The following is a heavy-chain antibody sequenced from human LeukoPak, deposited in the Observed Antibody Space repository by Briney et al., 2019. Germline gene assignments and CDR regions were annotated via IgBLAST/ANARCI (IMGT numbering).Heavy chain of an antibody. D-gene: IGHD3-9*01. CDR3: ARDHDWAFDY. CDR2: IRYDGSNK. Sequence: PGGSLRLSCAASGFTFSSYGMHWVRQAPGKGLEWVAFIRYDGSNKYYADSVKGRFTVSRDNAKNSLYLQMNNLRADDTAVYYCARDHDWAFDYWGQGTLVTVSS. J-gene: IGHJ4*02. V-gene: IGHV3-30*02. CDR1: GFTFSSYG.